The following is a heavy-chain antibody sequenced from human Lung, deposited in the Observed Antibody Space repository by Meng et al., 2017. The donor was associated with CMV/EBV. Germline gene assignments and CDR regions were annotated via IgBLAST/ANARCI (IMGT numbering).Heavy chain of an antibody. Sequence: GGSLRLSCAASGFTFSSHALSWVRQAPGKGLEWVSSISTSGGDTYHADSVKGRFTISRDNSKKTLYLQMNSLRAEDTAVYYCANLGRTIRDYSGQGTLVTVSS. CDR1: GFTFSSHA. CDR3: ANLGRTIRDY. J-gene: IGHJ4*02. CDR2: ISTSGGDT. V-gene: IGHV3-23*01. D-gene: IGHD4/OR15-4a*01.